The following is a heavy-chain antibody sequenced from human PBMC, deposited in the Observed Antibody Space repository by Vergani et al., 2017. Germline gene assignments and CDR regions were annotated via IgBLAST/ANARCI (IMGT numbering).Heavy chain of an antibody. V-gene: IGHV3-13*01. Sequence: EVQLVESGGGLVQPGGSLRLSCAASGFTFSTYDMHWVRQATGKGLEWVSAIGTAGDTYYPGSVKGRFNVSRDNSKNTVYLQMNGLRPEDTGLYFCAKEGPVTASGDYWGQGAPVTVSS. CDR3: AKEGPVTASGDY. D-gene: IGHD6-13*01. CDR2: IGTAGDT. CDR1: GFTFSTYD. J-gene: IGHJ4*02.